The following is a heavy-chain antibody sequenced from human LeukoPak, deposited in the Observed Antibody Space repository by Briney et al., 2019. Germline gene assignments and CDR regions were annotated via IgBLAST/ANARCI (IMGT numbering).Heavy chain of an antibody. CDR2: INAGNGNT. J-gene: IGHJ5*02. Sequence: EASVKVSCKASGYTFTSYAMHWVRQAPGQRLEWMGWINAGNGNTKYSQKFQGRVTITRDTSASTAYMELSSLRSEDTAVYYCAREGMVRGVIWFDPWGQGTLVTVSS. D-gene: IGHD3-10*01. CDR1: GYTFTSYA. V-gene: IGHV1-3*01. CDR3: AREGMVRGVIWFDP.